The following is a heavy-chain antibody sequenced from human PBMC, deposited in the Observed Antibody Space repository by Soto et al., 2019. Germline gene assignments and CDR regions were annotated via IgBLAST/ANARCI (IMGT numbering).Heavy chain of an antibody. Sequence: ASVKVSCKAFGYTFTSYGISWLRQAPGQGLEWMGWISAYNGNTNYAQKLQGRVTMTTDTSTSTAYMELRSLRSDDTAVYYCERQALGWLNDAFDIWGQGTMVTGSS. D-gene: IGHD3-3*01. CDR3: ERQALGWLNDAFDI. CDR2: ISAYNGNT. J-gene: IGHJ3*02. V-gene: IGHV1-18*01. CDR1: GYTFTSYG.